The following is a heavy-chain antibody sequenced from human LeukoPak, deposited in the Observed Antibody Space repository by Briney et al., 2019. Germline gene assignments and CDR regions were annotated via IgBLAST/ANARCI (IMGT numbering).Heavy chain of an antibody. V-gene: IGHV3-7*03. CDR3: ATARQQLVPWIPIDY. CDR2: IKQDGSEK. CDR1: GFTFSSYW. J-gene: IGHJ4*02. D-gene: IGHD6-13*01. Sequence: GGSLRLSCAASGFTFSSYWMSWVRQAPGKGLEWVANIKQDGSEKYYVDSVKGRFTISRDNAKNSLYLQMNSLRAEDTAVYYCATARQQLVPWIPIDYWGQGTLVTVSS.